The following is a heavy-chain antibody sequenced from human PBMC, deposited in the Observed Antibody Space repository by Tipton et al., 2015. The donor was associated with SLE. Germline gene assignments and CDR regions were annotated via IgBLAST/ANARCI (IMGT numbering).Heavy chain of an antibody. Sequence: QLVQSGGGLVQPGGSLRLSCAASGFTFSSYWMSWVRQAPGKGLEWVAAIKPDGSETYFVDSVKGRFTISRDNAKSSLYLQMSNLRAEDTAVYYCGVIYWGQGTLVIVSS. CDR3: GVIY. J-gene: IGHJ4*02. CDR2: IKPDGSET. V-gene: IGHV3-7*01. D-gene: IGHD2-21*01. CDR1: GFTFSSYW.